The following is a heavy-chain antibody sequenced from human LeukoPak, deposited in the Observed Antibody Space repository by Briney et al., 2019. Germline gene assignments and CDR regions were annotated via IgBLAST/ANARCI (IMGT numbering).Heavy chain of an antibody. J-gene: IGHJ3*02. D-gene: IGHD3-22*01. CDR3: ARHMTVTYDAFDM. Sequence: SETLSLTCAVYVGSFSGYYWTWIRQPPGKGLEWIGEINHSESTNYNPSLKSRVSISVVMSKNQFSLKLSSVTAADTAVYYCARHMTVTYDAFDMWGQGTMVTVSS. CDR1: VGSFSGYY. V-gene: IGHV4-34*01. CDR2: INHSEST.